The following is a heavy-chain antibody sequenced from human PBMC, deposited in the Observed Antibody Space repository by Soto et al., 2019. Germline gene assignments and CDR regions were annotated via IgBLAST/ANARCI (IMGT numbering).Heavy chain of an antibody. D-gene: IGHD6-19*01. V-gene: IGHV1-18*04. CDR1: GYTFTSNS. J-gene: IGHJ4*02. CDR3: ARISSASIGWLLDF. CDR2: INVYNGNT. Sequence: VSVKVYCKASGYTFTSNSIGWVRQDPGQGLEWMGWINVYNGNTKYAQQLQGRVTLTTDTSTSTAYMDLRSLRSDDTAVYYCARISSASIGWLLDFCRERTLVTVSS.